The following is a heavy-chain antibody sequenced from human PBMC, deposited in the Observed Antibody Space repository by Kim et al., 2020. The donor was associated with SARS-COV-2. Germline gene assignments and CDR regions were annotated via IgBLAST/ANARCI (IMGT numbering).Heavy chain of an antibody. CDR2: IYYSGST. Sequence: SETLSLTCTVSGGSISSYYWSWIRQPPGKGLEWIGNIYYSGSTNYNPSLKSRVIISVDTSKNHFSLRLSSVTAADTAVYYCARSPYGNYGQFDYWGQGTLVTVSS. CDR3: ARSPYGNYGQFDY. D-gene: IGHD4-17*01. V-gene: IGHV4-59*08. J-gene: IGHJ4*02. CDR1: GGSISSYY.